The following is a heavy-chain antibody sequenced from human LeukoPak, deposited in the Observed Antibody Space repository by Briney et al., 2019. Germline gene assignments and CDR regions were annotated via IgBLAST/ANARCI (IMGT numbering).Heavy chain of an antibody. CDR1: GGSISSGSYH. CDR3: ARESPLSSSWYREGVYFDY. D-gene: IGHD6-13*01. J-gene: IGHJ4*02. CDR2: IYTSGST. V-gene: IGHV4-61*02. Sequence: PSQTLSLTCTVSGGSISSGSYHWSWIRQPAGKGLEWIGRIYTSGSTNYNPSLKSRVTISVDTSKNQFSLKLSSVTAADTAVYYCARESPLSSSWYREGVYFDYWGQGTLVTVSS.